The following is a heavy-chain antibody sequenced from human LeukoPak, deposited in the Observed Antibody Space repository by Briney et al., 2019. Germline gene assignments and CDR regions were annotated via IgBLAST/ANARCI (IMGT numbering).Heavy chain of an antibody. CDR3: ARWSGSYYFDY. CDR1: GFTFSSYA. J-gene: IGHJ4*02. Sequence: GGSLRLSCAASGFTFSSYAMSWIRQAPGKGLEWVSYISSSGSTIYYADSVKGRFTISRDNAKNSLYLQMNSLRAEDTAVYYCARWSGSYYFDYWGQGTLVTVSS. D-gene: IGHD1-26*01. CDR2: ISSSGSTI. V-gene: IGHV3-11*01.